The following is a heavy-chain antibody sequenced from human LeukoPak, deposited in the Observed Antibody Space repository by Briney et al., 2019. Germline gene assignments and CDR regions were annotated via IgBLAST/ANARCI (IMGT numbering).Heavy chain of an antibody. CDR1: GYSFTSYW. J-gene: IGHJ4*02. CDR3: ARQSASLGSYYFDY. D-gene: IGHD7-27*01. Sequence: GESLKISCXGSGYSFTSYWIGWVRQMTGKGLEWMRIIYPGDSDTRYSPSFQGQVTISADKSISTAYLQWSSLKASDTAMYYCARQSASLGSYYFDYWGQGTLVTVSS. V-gene: IGHV5-51*01. CDR2: IYPGDSDT.